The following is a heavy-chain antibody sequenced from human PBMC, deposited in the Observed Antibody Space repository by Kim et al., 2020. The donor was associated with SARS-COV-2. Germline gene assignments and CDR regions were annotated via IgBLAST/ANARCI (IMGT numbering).Heavy chain of an antibody. CDR2: ISNGIT. J-gene: IGHJ4*02. CDR3: VRSGLWFGELHDD. Sequence: ASVKVSCKTSGYRFTTYAVTWVRQAPGQGLECMGWISNGITKYAEKFQGRVTLTTETSTTTAYMELRSLKSDDTAVYYCVRSGLWFGELHDDWGQGTLVT. D-gene: IGHD3-10*01. CDR1: GYRFTTYA. V-gene: IGHV1-18*04.